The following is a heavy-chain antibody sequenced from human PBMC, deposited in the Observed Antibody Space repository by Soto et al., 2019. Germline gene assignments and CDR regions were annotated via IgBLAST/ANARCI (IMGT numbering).Heavy chain of an antibody. Sequence: QVQLVQSGAEVKKPGASVKVSCKASGYTFTSYEINWVRQATGQGLEWMGWMNPNSGDTGYAQKFQGRVTMTRNTSISTAYMELSSLRSEDTAVYYCARGELLWFGELLRWGQRTLGTVSA. CDR1: GYTFTSYE. J-gene: IGHJ4*02. D-gene: IGHD3-10*01. CDR3: ARGELLWFGELLR. V-gene: IGHV1-8*01. CDR2: MNPNSGDT.